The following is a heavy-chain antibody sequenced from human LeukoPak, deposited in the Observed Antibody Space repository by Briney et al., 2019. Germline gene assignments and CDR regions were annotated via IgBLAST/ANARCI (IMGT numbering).Heavy chain of an antibody. Sequence: PVRSLRLSGSASGFTFDEYAMHGVRQAPGKGLEGVSGISWNSGSIDYADSGKGHLTISKDNPKNSLDLQMNNRSAEDTALQYCAKGGGLRYSEAYFDYWGQGTLVTVSS. CDR2: ISWNSGSI. D-gene: IGHD3-9*01. CDR1: GFTFDEYA. J-gene: IGHJ4*02. CDR3: AKGGGLRYSEAYFDY. V-gene: IGHV3-9*01.